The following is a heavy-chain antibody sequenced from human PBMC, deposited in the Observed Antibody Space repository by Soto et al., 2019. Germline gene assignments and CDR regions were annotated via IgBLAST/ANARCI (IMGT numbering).Heavy chain of an antibody. CDR1: GGSFSGYY. D-gene: IGHD3-16*02. J-gene: IGHJ4*02. CDR2: INHSGST. V-gene: IGHV4-34*01. Sequence: SETLSLTCAVYGGSFSGYYWSWIRQPPGKGLEWIGEINHSGSTNYNPSLKSRVTISVDTSKNQFSLKLSSVTAADTAVYYCAPLRHDYIWGSYRKNHDWTDYWGQGTLVTVSS. CDR3: APLRHDYIWGSYRKNHDWTDY.